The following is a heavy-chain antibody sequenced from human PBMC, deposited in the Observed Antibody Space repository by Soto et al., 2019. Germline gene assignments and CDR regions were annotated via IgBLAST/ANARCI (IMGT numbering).Heavy chain of an antibody. CDR1: GGSFSGYY. Sequence: SETLSLTCAVYGGSFSGYYWSWIRQPPGKGLEWIGEINHSGSTNYNPSLKSRVTISVDTSKNQFSLKLSSVTAADTAVYYCARGIGPYSSGWYSHPNYFDYWSQGTLVTVS. CDR3: ARGIGPYSSGWYSHPNYFDY. D-gene: IGHD6-19*01. CDR2: INHSGST. J-gene: IGHJ4*02. V-gene: IGHV4-34*01.